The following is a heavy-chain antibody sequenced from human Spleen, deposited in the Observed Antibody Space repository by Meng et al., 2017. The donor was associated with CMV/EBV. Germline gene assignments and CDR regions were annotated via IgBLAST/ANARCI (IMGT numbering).Heavy chain of an antibody. D-gene: IGHD2-2*01. J-gene: IGHJ5*02. V-gene: IGHV3-30*04. CDR3: AREVAHCSSTSCINWFDP. Sequence: GESLKISCAASGFTFSSYAMHWVRQAPGKGLEWVAVISYDGSNKYYADSVKGRFTISRDNSKNTLYLQMNSLRAEDTAVYYCAREVAHCSSTSCINWFDPWGQGTLVTVSS. CDR2: ISYDGSNK. CDR1: GFTFSSYA.